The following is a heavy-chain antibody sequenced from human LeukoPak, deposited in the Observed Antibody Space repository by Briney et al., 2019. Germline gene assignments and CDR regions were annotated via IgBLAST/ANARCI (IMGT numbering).Heavy chain of an antibody. Sequence: SETLSLTCTVSGYSISSGYYWGWIRQPPGKGLEWIGSIYHSGSTYYNPSLKSRVTISVDTSKNQFSLKLSSVTAADTAVYYCARGGYSGYAPYYFDYWGRGTLVTVSS. CDR3: ARGGYSGYAPYYFDY. V-gene: IGHV4-38-2*02. J-gene: IGHJ4*02. CDR2: IYHSGST. D-gene: IGHD5-12*01. CDR1: GYSISSGYY.